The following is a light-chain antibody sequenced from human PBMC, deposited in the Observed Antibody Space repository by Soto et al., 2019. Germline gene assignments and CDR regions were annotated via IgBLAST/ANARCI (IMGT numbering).Light chain of an antibody. Sequence: DIQMTQSPSSLSASVGDRVTITCQASQDISNYLNWYQQKPGKAPKLLIYDVSTLETGVPSRFSGSGSGTAFTFTISSLQPEDIATYYCQHYDNLPPFTFGPGTKVDIK. J-gene: IGKJ3*01. V-gene: IGKV1-33*01. CDR1: QDISNY. CDR3: QHYDNLPPFT. CDR2: DVS.